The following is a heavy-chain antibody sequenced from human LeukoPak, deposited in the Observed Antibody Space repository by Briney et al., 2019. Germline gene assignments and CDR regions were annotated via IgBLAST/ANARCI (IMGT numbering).Heavy chain of an antibody. V-gene: IGHV4-59*01. CDR2: VHDTYGS. D-gene: IGHD1-14*01. CDR3: AKGRKGSDTNLGPFDS. J-gene: IGHJ4*02. Sequence: SETLSLTCTVSGGSINKYYWSWIRQSPGKGLEWLGYVHDTYGSIYNPSLKSEVTIALGTSKSLFSLKLTSVTTADTAVYYCAKGRKGSDTNLGPFDSWGQGILVTVSS. CDR1: GGSINKYY.